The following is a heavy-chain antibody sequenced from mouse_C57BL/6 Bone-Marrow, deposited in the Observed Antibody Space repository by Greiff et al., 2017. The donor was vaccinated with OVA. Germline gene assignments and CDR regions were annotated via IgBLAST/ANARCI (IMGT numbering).Heavy chain of an antibody. CDR2: INPGSGGT. D-gene: IGHD2-3*01. Sequence: LQESGAELVRPGTSVKVSCKASGYAFTNYLIEWVKQRPGQGLEWIGVINPGSGGTNYNEKFKGKATLTADKSSSTAYMQLSSLTSEDSAVYFCARGGGYYYWGQGTTLTVSS. V-gene: IGHV1-54*01. CDR1: GYAFTNYL. J-gene: IGHJ2*01. CDR3: ARGGGYYY.